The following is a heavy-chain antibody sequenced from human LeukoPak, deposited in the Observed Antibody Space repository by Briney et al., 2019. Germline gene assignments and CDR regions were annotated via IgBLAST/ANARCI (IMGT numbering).Heavy chain of an antibody. CDR3: AGEYCSSTSCYAGNWFDP. Sequence: GASVKVSCKASGYTFTSYGVSWVRQAPGQGLEWMGWISAYNGNTNYAQKLQGRVTMTTDTSTSTAYMELRSLRSDDTAVYYCAGEYCSSTSCYAGNWFDPWGQGTLVTVSS. V-gene: IGHV1-18*01. D-gene: IGHD2-2*01. CDR2: ISAYNGNT. J-gene: IGHJ5*02. CDR1: GYTFTSYG.